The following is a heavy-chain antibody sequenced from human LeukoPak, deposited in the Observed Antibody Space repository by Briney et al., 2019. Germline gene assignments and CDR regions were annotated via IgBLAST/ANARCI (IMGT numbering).Heavy chain of an antibody. CDR2: ISSSSSYI. J-gene: IGHJ4*02. CDR3: GRHPTTYYYDSSGYPVY. Sequence: PGGSLRLSCAASGFTFSSYSMNWVRQAPGKGLEWVSSISSSSSYIYYADSVKGRFTISRDNAKNSLYLQMNSLRAEDTAVYYCGRHPTTYYYDSSGYPVYWGQGNLVIVSS. D-gene: IGHD3-22*01. V-gene: IGHV3-21*01. CDR1: GFTFSSYS.